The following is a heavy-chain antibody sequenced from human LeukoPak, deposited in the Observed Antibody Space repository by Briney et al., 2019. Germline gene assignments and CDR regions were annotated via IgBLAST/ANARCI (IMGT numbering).Heavy chain of an antibody. CDR1: GTSISINY. Sequence: SETLSLTCDVSGTSISINYWSWIRQPAGKGLEWIGRFDTDGTTNSNPSLESRVTMSVDTSKNQFSLKLSSVTAADTAVYYCARDAILTGYSLLSSYMDVWGKGTTVTVSS. J-gene: IGHJ6*03. CDR2: FDTDGTT. CDR3: ARDAILTGYSLLSSYMDV. V-gene: IGHV4-4*07. D-gene: IGHD3-9*01.